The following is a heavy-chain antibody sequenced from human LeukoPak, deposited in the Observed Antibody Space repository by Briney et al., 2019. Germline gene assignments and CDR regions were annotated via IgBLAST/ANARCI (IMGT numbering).Heavy chain of an antibody. D-gene: IGHD1-1*01. CDR3: ARTGTGTTQIHFDF. V-gene: IGHV3-48*02. CDR2: ISSGSGTI. CDR1: GFTFGSYG. Sequence: GGSLRLSFTAPGFTFGSYGMNGFRQAPGKGLEGVSYISSGSGTIYYADSVKGRFTISRDNARNSLFLQMNSLRDEDTAVYYCARTGTGTTQIHFDFWGQGILVTVSS. J-gene: IGHJ4*02.